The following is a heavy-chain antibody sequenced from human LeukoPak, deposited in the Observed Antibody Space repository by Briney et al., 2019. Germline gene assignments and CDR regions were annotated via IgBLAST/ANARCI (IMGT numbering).Heavy chain of an antibody. Sequence: SETLSLTCTVSGGSISSSGYYWAWIRQPPGKGLEWIGSIYYGGSTYYNPSLKSRVTLSVDTSKNQSSLKLSSVTAADTAVYYCARTYSTTWDYWGQGTLVTVSS. V-gene: IGHV4-39*01. J-gene: IGHJ4*02. D-gene: IGHD2-2*01. CDR1: GGSISSSGYY. CDR3: ARTYSTTWDY. CDR2: IYYGGST.